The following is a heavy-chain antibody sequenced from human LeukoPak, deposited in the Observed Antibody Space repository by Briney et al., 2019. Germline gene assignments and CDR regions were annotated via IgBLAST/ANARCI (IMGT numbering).Heavy chain of an antibody. CDR2: TYYRSKWYN. CDR1: GDSVSSNSAA. J-gene: IGHJ4*02. D-gene: IGHD3-10*01. Sequence: SQTLSLTCAISGDSVSSNSAAWNWIRQSPSRGLEWLGRTYYRSKWYNDYAVSVKSRITINPDTSKNQFSLQLNSVTPEDTAVYYCARENYYGSGSYYNGFDYWGQGTLVTVSS. V-gene: IGHV6-1*01. CDR3: ARENYYGSGSYYNGFDY.